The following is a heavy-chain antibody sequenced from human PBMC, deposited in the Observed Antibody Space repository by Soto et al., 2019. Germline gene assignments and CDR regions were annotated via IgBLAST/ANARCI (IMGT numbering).Heavy chain of an antibody. V-gene: IGHV4-39*01. CDR3: ARQEYSSSNDAFDI. D-gene: IGHD6-6*01. CDR2: IYYSGST. CDR1: GGSFSSSSYY. J-gene: IGHJ3*02. Sequence: SETLSLTCTVSGGSFSSSSYYWGWIRQPPGKGLEWIGSIYYSGSTYYNPSLKSRVTISVDTSKNQFSLKLSSVTAADTAVYYCARQEYSSSNDAFDIWGQGTMVTVSS.